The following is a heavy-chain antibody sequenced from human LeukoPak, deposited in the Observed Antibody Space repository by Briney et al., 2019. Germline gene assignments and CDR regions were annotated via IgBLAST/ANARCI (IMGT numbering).Heavy chain of an antibody. CDR1: GFTFSGSA. D-gene: IGHD2-15*01. J-gene: IGHJ4*02. CDR2: IRSKANSYAT. V-gene: IGHV3-73*01. Sequence: PGGSLRLSCAASGFTFSGSAMHWVRQASGKGLEWVGRIRSKANSYATAYAASVKGRFTISRDDSKNTAYLQMNSLKTEDTAVYYCASDIVVVVAATQIGFDYWGQGTLVTVSS. CDR3: ASDIVVVVAATQIGFDY.